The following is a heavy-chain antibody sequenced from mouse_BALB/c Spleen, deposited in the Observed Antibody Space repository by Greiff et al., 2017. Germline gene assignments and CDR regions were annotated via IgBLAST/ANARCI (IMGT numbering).Heavy chain of an antibody. J-gene: IGHJ3*01. CDR3: AREEYGNYPFAY. CDR1: GFTFSSFG. D-gene: IGHD2-10*02. V-gene: IGHV5-17*02. CDR2: ISSGSSTI. Sequence: EVQLVESGGGLVQPGGSRKLSCAASGFTFSSFGMHWVRQAPEKGLEWVAYISSGSSTIYYADTVKGRFTISRDNPKNTLFLQMTSLRSEDTAMYYCAREEYGNYPFAYWGQGTLVTVSA.